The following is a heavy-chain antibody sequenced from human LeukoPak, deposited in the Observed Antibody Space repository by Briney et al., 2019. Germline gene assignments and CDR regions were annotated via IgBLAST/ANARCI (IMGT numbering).Heavy chain of an antibody. CDR3: AKSHASIWNVYDY. Sequence: GGSLRLSCAASGFTFIGYAMCWVRLAPGEGLEWVSAITAGGDSTYYAESVKGRFTISRDNLKNMVFLQMSTLRAEDTAIYYCAKSHASIWNVYDYWGQGTLVTVSS. D-gene: IGHD6-13*01. J-gene: IGHJ4*02. V-gene: IGHV3-23*01. CDR1: GFTFIGYA. CDR2: ITAGGDST.